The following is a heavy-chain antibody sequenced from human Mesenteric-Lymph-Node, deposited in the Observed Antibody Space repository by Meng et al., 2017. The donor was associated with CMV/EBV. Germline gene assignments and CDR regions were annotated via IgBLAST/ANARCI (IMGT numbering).Heavy chain of an antibody. V-gene: IGHV1-3*01. D-gene: IGHD5-12*01. CDR2: INAGNGNT. J-gene: IGHJ4*02. CDR1: GYTFTSYA. Sequence: KASGYTFTSYAMHWVRQAPGQRLEWMGWINAGNGNTGYAQKFQGRVTMTRDTSISTAYMELTRLRSDDTAVYFCARISGYSGYEFDYWGQGTLVTVSS. CDR3: ARISGYSGYEFDY.